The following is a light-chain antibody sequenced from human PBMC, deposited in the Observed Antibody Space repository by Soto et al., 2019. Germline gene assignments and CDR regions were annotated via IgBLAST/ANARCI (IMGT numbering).Light chain of an antibody. CDR3: AAWDDRLNGRVV. CDR1: SSNIGSNT. Sequence: QSVLTQPPSASGTPGQRVTISCSGSSSNIGSNTVNWYQQLPGTAPKLLIYSNNQRPSGVPDRFSGSKSGTSASLAISGLQSEDEADYYCAAWDDRLNGRVVFGGGTKLIVL. J-gene: IGLJ2*01. V-gene: IGLV1-44*01. CDR2: SNN.